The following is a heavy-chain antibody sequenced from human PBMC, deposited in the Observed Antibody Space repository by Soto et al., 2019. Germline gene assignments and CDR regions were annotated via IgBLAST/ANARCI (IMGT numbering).Heavy chain of an antibody. V-gene: IGHV3-23*01. CDR2: ISSSGST. J-gene: IGHJ4*02. D-gene: IGHD5-12*01. CDR3: AEGARDVDS. CDR1: GFTFSSQT. Sequence: EVQLLESGGGLVQPGGSLRLSCAASGFTFSSQTMSWVRQAPGKGLEWVSVISSSGSTSYTDSVEGRFTISKDSSKNTLYLQLNRLRVEDTAVYYCAEGARDVDSWGQGTLVTVSS.